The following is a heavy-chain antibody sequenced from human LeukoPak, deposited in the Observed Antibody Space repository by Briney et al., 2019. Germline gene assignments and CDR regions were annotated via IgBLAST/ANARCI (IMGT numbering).Heavy chain of an antibody. Sequence: GGSLRLACAASGFTFSSYWMSWVRQAPGKGLEWVANIKQDGSEKYYVDSVKGRFTISRDSAENSLYLQMNSLRAEDTAVYYCARGRIAVAGTYIPSNWGPQLYYMDVWGKGTTVTVSS. CDR3: ARGRIAVAGTYIPSNWGPQLYYMDV. J-gene: IGHJ6*03. CDR1: GFTFSSYW. CDR2: IKQDGSEK. D-gene: IGHD6-19*01. V-gene: IGHV3-7*01.